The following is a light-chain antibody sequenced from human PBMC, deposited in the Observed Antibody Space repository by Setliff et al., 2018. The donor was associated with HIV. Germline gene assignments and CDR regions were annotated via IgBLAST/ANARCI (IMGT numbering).Light chain of an antibody. Sequence: QSALAQPASVSASPGQSITIPCTGTSSDVGGYNYVSWYQQPPGKAPKVMIYEVSNRPLGVSNRFSGSKSGNTASLTISGLQAEDDADYHCTPYTSSDTLVFGTGTKGTVL. CDR1: SSDVGGYNY. J-gene: IGLJ1*01. V-gene: IGLV2-14*01. CDR3: TPYTSSDTLV. CDR2: EVS.